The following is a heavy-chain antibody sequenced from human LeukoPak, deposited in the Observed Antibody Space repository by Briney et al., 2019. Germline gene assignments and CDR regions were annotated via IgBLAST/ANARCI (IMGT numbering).Heavy chain of an antibody. CDR1: GFTFAEYS. J-gene: IGHJ4*02. CDR2: INRNGGAT. CDR3: TKERSSGWPTIDC. Sequence: GGSLRLSCSASGFTFAEYSMHWVRQAPGKGLEWVSVINRNGGATQYADSVKGRFIISRDNSENSLYLQMNSLRTEDTALYYCTKERSSGWPTIDCWGQGTLVTVSS. V-gene: IGHV3-43*01. D-gene: IGHD6-19*01.